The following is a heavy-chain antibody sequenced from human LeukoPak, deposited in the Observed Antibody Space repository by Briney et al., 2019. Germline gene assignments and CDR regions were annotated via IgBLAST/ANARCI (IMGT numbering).Heavy chain of an antibody. CDR1: GFTYSSYS. Sequence: GGSLRLSCAASGFTYSSYSMNWVRQAPGKGLEWVSCISSSSSTIYYADSVKGRFTISRDNAKNSLYLQMNSLRDEDTAVYYCARVSAVAGTFDYWGQGTLVTVSS. CDR2: ISSSSSTI. J-gene: IGHJ4*02. D-gene: IGHD6-19*01. CDR3: ARVSAVAGTFDY. V-gene: IGHV3-48*02.